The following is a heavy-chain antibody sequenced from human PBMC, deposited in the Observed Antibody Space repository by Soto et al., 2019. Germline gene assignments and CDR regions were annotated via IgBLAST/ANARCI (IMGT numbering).Heavy chain of an antibody. V-gene: IGHV4-34*01. CDR3: ARDKITGLFDY. Sequence: PSETLSLTCAVYGGSFSGYYWTWIRQPPGTGLEWNGEINHRGSTNYNPSIKSRVTKTVDTYKNQFSMKQTSETAADTAVYYCARDKITGLFDYWGQGTLVT. CDR2: INHRGST. D-gene: IGHD2-8*02. CDR1: GGSFSGYY. J-gene: IGHJ4*02.